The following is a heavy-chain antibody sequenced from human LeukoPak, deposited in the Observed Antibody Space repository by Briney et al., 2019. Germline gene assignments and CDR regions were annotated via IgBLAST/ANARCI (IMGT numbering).Heavy chain of an antibody. J-gene: IGHJ6*03. Sequence: GGSLRLSCAASGFTFSSYSMNWVRQAPGKGLEWVSYISRSSSTIYYADSVKGRFTISRDNAKNSLYLQINSLRAEDTAVYYCAREHGLNYYMDVWGKGPTVTVSS. CDR1: GFTFSSYS. CDR2: ISRSSSTI. CDR3: AREHGLNYYMDV. D-gene: IGHD5-24*01. V-gene: IGHV3-48*01.